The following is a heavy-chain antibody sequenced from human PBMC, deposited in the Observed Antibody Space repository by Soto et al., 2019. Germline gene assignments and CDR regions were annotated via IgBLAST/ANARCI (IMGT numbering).Heavy chain of an antibody. CDR2: IYWDDDD. CDR3: ARGVVPAAMVWFDP. CDR1: GFSLTTNGVG. Sequence: VFAPTLVNPTQTLTLTCTFSGFSLTTNGVGVGWIRQPPGEALEWLALIYWDDDDRYSPSLKSRLTITKDTSKNQVVLTMTNMDPVDTATYYCARGVVPAAMVWFDPCGQGTLVTVSS. D-gene: IGHD2-2*01. J-gene: IGHJ5*02. V-gene: IGHV2-5*02.